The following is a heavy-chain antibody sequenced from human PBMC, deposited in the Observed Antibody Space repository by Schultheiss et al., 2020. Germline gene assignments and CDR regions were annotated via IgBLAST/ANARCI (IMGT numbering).Heavy chain of an antibody. CDR3: ARDLGVAAPLYYFDY. V-gene: IGHV4-61*01. CDR1: GGSVNSGSYY. Sequence: SETLSLTCTVSGGSVNSGSYYWTWIRQPPGKGLEWIGHIYYSGSTNYNPSLKSRVTISLDTSKNQFSLKLISPTAADTAVYYCARDLGVAAPLYYFDYWGQGTLVTVSS. J-gene: IGHJ4*02. D-gene: IGHD6-6*01. CDR2: IYYSGST.